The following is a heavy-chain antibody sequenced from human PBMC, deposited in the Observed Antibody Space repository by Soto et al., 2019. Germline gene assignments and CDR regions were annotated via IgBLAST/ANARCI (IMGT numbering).Heavy chain of an antibody. J-gene: IGHJ6*03. CDR3: ARDSADIVVVLAATHHYYYMDV. CDR2: INAGNGNT. Sequence: ASVKVSCKASGYTFTSYAMHWVRQAPGQRLEWMGWINAGNGNTKYSQKFQGRVTITRDTSASTAYMELSSLRSEDTAVYYCARDSADIVVVLAATHHYYYMDVWGKATTVTVSS. V-gene: IGHV1-3*01. CDR1: GYTFTSYA. D-gene: IGHD2-2*01.